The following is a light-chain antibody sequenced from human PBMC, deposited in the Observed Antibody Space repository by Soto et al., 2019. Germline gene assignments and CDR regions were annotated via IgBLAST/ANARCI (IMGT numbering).Light chain of an antibody. Sequence: QSALTQPASVSGSPGQSITISCTGTSSDIGGYIYVSWYQQHPGKAPKLMIYEVSNRPSGVSFRFSGSKSGNTASLTISGLQAEDEADYYCSSYTSSNTVVFGGGTKLTVL. V-gene: IGLV2-14*01. CDR3: SSYTSSNTVV. CDR2: EVS. CDR1: SSDIGGYIY. J-gene: IGLJ2*01.